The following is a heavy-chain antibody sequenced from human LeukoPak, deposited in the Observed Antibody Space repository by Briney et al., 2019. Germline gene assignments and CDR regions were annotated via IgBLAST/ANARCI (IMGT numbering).Heavy chain of an antibody. CDR3: AKDRGSGSYSTLGASDV. V-gene: IGHV3-9*01. D-gene: IGHD1-26*01. CDR1: GFTFDDYA. J-gene: IGHJ3*01. Sequence: GGSLRLSCAASGFTFDDYAMHRVRQAPGKGLEWVSGISWNSGTIGYADSVKGRFTISRDNAKNSLYLQMNSLRAEDTALYYCAKDRGSGSYSTLGASDVWGRGTMVTVSS. CDR2: ISWNSGTI.